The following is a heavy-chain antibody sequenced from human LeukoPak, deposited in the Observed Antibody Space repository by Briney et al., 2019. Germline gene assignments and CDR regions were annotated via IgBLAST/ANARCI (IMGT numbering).Heavy chain of an antibody. Sequence: PSETLSLTCTVSGGSISSYYWSWIRQPPGKGLEWIGYIYHSGSTNYNPSLKSRVTISVDTSKNQFSLKLSSVTAADTAVYYCATGYGSYYYYYGMDVWGQGTTVTVSS. J-gene: IGHJ6*02. CDR3: ATGYGSYYYYYGMDV. CDR2: IYHSGST. V-gene: IGHV4-59*01. D-gene: IGHD6-13*01. CDR1: GGSISSYY.